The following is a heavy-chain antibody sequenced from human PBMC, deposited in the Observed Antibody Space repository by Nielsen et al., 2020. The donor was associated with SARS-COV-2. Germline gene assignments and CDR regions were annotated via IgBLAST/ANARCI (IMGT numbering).Heavy chain of an antibody. V-gene: IGHV3-30-3*02. D-gene: IGHD3-10*01. CDR1: GFTFSSYA. J-gene: IGHJ6*03. CDR2: ISYDGSNK. Sequence: GGSLRLSCAASGFTFSSYAMHWVRQAPGKGLEWVAVISYDGSNKYYADSVKGRFTISRDNSKNTLYLQMNSLRAEDTAVYYCAKHERVHMVRGVYYYYYYMDVWGKGTTVTVSS. CDR3: AKHERVHMVRGVYYYYYYMDV.